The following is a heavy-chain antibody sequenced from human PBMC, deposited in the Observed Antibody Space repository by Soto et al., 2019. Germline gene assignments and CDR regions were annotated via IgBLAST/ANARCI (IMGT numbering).Heavy chain of an antibody. CDR2: IYYSGST. J-gene: IGHJ4*02. CDR1: GGSISSGGYY. CDR3: ARAGDIVVVPAATQFDY. V-gene: IGHV4-30-4*08. D-gene: IGHD2-2*01. Sequence: SETLSLTCTVSGGSISSGGYYWSWIRQPPGKGLEWIGYIYYSGSTYYNPSLKSRVTISVDTSKNQFSLKLSSVTAADTAVYYCARAGDIVVVPAATQFDYWGQGTLVTVSS.